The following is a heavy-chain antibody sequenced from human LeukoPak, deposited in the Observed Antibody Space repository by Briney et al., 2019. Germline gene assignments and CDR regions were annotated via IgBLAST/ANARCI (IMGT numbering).Heavy chain of an antibody. Sequence: ASVKVSCKASGYTFTGYYMHWVRQAPGQGLEWMGRINPNSGGTNYAQKFQGRVTMTRDTSISTAYMELSRLRSDDTAVYHCARIFVLDSSGYVDYWGQGTLVTVSS. D-gene: IGHD3-22*01. J-gene: IGHJ4*02. CDR1: GYTFTGYY. V-gene: IGHV1-2*06. CDR3: ARIFVLDSSGYVDY. CDR2: INPNSGGT.